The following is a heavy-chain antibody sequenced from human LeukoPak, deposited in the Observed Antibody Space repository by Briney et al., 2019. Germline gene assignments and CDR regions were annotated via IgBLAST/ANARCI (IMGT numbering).Heavy chain of an antibody. CDR2: ISGDGGDT. Sequence: QPGGSLRLSCAASGFTFDDYAMYWVRQAPGKGLEWVSLISGDGGDTYYADSVKGRFTISRDNSKNSLFLQMNSLRTEDTALYHCAKQKQWLVLDYWGQGTLVTVSS. V-gene: IGHV3-43*02. J-gene: IGHJ4*02. D-gene: IGHD6-19*01. CDR1: GFTFDDYA. CDR3: AKQKQWLVLDY.